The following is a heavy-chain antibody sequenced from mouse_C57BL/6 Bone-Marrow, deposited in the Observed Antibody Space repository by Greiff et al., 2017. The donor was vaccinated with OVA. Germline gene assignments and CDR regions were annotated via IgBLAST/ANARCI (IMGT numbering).Heavy chain of an antibody. V-gene: IGHV1-55*01. CDR1: GYTFPSYW. CDR2: IYPGSGST. Sequence: QVQLQQPGAELVKPGASVKMSCKAPGYTFPSYWITWVKQRPGQGLEWIGDIYPGSGSTNYNEKFKSKAILTVDTSSSTAYMHLSSLTFDDSAVYYCARWLLRLWYFDVWGTGTTVTVSS. D-gene: IGHD1-1*01. CDR3: ARWLLRLWYFDV. J-gene: IGHJ1*03.